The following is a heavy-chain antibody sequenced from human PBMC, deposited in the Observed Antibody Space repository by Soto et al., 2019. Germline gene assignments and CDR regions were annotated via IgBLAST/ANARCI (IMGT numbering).Heavy chain of an antibody. Sequence: PGGSLRLSCAASGFTVSSNYMSWVRQAPGKGLEWVSVIYSGGSTYYADSVKGRFTISRDNSKNTLYLQMNSLRAEDTAVYYCARDIGIAVAGSNNYNGMDVWGQGTTVTVSS. V-gene: IGHV3-66*01. J-gene: IGHJ6*01. CDR1: GFTVSSNY. CDR2: IYSGGST. D-gene: IGHD6-19*01. CDR3: ARDIGIAVAGSNNYNGMDV.